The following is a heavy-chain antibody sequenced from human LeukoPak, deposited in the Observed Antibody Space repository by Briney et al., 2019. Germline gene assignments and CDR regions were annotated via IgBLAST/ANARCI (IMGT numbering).Heavy chain of an antibody. V-gene: IGHV6-1*01. Sequence: ASQTLSLTCVVSGDSVSSKNGAWNWIRQSPSRGLEWLGRTYYKSKWYNDYAESMEGRMTISQDISKNQYSLHLSSVTPDDTAVYYCARDFGTTGWHTFDYWGQGTLVTVSS. CDR2: TYYKSKWYN. J-gene: IGHJ4*02. D-gene: IGHD6-19*01. CDR1: GDSVSSKNGA. CDR3: ARDFGTTGWHTFDY.